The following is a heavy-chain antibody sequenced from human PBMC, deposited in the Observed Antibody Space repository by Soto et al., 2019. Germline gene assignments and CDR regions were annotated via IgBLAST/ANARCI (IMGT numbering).Heavy chain of an antibody. V-gene: IGHV3-72*01. J-gene: IGHJ5*02. CDR3: VTSPLFSFAH. CDR1: GFSFSDQY. Sequence: EVQLVESGGGLVQPGGSLRLTCAASGFSFSDQYMDWVRQAPGKGPEWVGPSRNKGQSYSTGYAASVEGRFTVSRDNSKNTLFLEMNNLKTEDTGMYYCVTSPLFSFAHWGQGVLVTVSS. CDR2: SRNKGQSYST.